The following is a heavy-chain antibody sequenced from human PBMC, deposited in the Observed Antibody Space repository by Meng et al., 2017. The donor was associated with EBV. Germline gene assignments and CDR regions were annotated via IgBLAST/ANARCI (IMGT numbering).Heavy chain of an antibody. V-gene: IGHV3-66*04. CDR1: RCTVNYCY. CDR2: IYSGGST. D-gene: IGHD5-12*01. J-gene: IGHJ4*02. CDR3: AKHRLGPLDY. Sequence: VQGVGSGGGLNPLGGSCRLSCAASRCTVNYCYMSWVRQGPGKGLEWFLVIYSGGSTYYADSVQVRFTISRYNSKNTLYLQMNSLRAEDTAVYYCAKHRLGPLDYWGQGTLVTVSS.